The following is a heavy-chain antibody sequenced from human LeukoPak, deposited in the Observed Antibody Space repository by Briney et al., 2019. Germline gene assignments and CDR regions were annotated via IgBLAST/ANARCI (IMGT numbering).Heavy chain of an antibody. Sequence: PGGSLRLSCAASGFTFSSYAMSWVRQAPGEGLEWVSAISGSGGSTYYADSVKGRFTISRDNSKNTLYLQMNSLRAEDTAVYYCAKDFARSIVGTPDYWGQGTLVTVSS. CDR3: AKDFARSIVGTPDY. D-gene: IGHD1-26*01. CDR1: GFTFSSYA. J-gene: IGHJ4*02. CDR2: ISGSGGST. V-gene: IGHV3-23*01.